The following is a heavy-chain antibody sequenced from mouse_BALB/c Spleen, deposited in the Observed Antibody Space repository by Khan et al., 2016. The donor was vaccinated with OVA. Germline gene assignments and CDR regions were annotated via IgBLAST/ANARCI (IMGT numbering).Heavy chain of an antibody. Sequence: VELVESGPGLVQPSQSLSITCTVSGFSLTTYGVHWVRQSPGKGLEWLGVIWSGGSTDYNAAFISRLSISKDSSKSQVFFKMNSLQVNDTAIYYCGRNYDYDEGLAYWGQGTLVTVSA. D-gene: IGHD2-4*01. CDR3: GRNYDYDEGLAY. J-gene: IGHJ3*01. CDR1: GFSLTTYG. CDR2: IWSGGST. V-gene: IGHV2-2*02.